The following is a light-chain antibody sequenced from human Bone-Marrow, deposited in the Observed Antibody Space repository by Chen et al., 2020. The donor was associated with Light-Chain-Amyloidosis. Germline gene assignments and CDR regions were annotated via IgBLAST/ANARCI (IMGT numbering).Light chain of an antibody. V-gene: IGLV1-40*01. CDR3: QSFDRSLSGWV. J-gene: IGLJ3*02. Sequence: QSVLTQPPSVSGAPGQRVTLSCPGSSSNIGAGYDVPWYQQLPGTAPKLLIYGNSNRPSGVPDRISGSKSGASASLAITGLQAEDEAEYYCQSFDRSLSGWVFGGGTKLTVL. CDR2: GNS. CDR1: SSNIGAGYD.